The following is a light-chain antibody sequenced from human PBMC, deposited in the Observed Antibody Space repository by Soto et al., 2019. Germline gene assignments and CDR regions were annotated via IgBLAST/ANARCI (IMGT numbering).Light chain of an antibody. J-gene: IGKJ1*01. Sequence: DIHMTQSPSSLSASVGDRVTITCRAIQSISSSSYINWYQQKPGKAPKLLIYAASSLLSGVPSRFSGSGSGTDFTLTISSLQPEDFATYYCQQSYSTPWTFGQGTKVDNK. CDR1: QSISSSSY. CDR3: QQSYSTPWT. V-gene: IGKV1-39*01. CDR2: AAS.